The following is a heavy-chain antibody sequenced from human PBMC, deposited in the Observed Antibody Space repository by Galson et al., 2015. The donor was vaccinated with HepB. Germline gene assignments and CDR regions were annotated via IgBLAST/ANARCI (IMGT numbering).Heavy chain of an antibody. J-gene: IGHJ4*02. V-gene: IGHV3-23*01. CDR2: ISGSGGST. D-gene: IGHD2-15*01. CDR1: GFPFSSYA. Sequence: SLRLSCAASGFPFSSYAMSWVRQAPGQGLEWVSAISGSGGSTYYADSVKGRFTISRDNSKNTLYLQMNSLRAEDTAVYYCAKDRGGTKPYYFDYWGQGTLVTVSS. CDR3: AKDRGGTKPYYFDY.